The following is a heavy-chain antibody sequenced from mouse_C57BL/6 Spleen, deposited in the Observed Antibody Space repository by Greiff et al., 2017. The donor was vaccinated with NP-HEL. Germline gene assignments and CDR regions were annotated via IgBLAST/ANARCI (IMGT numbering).Heavy chain of an antibody. Sequence: EVQLQQSGPELVKPGASVKIPCKASGYTFTDYNMDWVKQSHGKSLEWIGDINPNNGGTIYNQQFKGKATLTVDKYYSTAYMELRSLTSEDTAVYYCTRSQFIYARDYWGQGTSVTVSS. CDR3: TRSQFIYARDY. V-gene: IGHV1-18*01. CDR1: GYTFTDYN. J-gene: IGHJ4*01. CDR2: INPNNGGT. D-gene: IGHD1-2*01.